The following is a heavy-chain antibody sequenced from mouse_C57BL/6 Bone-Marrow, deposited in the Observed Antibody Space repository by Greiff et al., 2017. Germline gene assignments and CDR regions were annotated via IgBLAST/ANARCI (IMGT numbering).Heavy chain of an antibody. Sequence: VQLQQPGAELVKPGASVKLSCPASGYTFPSYWMHWVKQRPGQGLEWIGMIHPNSGSTNYNEKFKSKATLTVDKSSSTAYMQLSSLTSEDSAVYYCARSYYSNYYAMDYWGQGTSVTVSS. CDR3: ARSYYSNYYAMDY. J-gene: IGHJ4*01. CDR1: GYTFPSYW. V-gene: IGHV1-64*01. CDR2: IHPNSGST. D-gene: IGHD2-5*01.